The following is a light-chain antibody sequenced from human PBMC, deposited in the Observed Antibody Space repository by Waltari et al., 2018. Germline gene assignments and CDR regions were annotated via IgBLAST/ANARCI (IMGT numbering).Light chain of an antibody. V-gene: IGKV3-15*01. CDR3: QQYNNWPLT. J-gene: IGKJ4*01. CDR2: GAS. Sequence: EIVLTQSPATLSVSPGERATPSCRASQSVSSSLAWYQQKPGQAPRLLIYGASARATGIPARFSGSGSGTEFTLTISSLQSEDFAVYYCQQYNNWPLTFGGGTKVDIK. CDR1: QSVSSS.